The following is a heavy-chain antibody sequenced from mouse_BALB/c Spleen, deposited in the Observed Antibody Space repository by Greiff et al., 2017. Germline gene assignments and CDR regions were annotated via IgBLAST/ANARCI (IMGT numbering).Heavy chain of an antibody. CDR1: GYSITSDYA. CDR2: ISYSGGT. J-gene: IGHJ2*01. Sequence: EVKLVESGPGLVKPSQSLSLSCTVTGYSITSDYAWNWIRQFPGNILEWMGSISYSGGTSYNPYLKSRITITRDTSKNQFFLQLNSVTTEDIPTYYCASGRLRDSFNYWGQGTTLTVSS. CDR3: ASGRLRDSFNY. V-gene: IGHV3-2*02. D-gene: IGHD2-4*01.